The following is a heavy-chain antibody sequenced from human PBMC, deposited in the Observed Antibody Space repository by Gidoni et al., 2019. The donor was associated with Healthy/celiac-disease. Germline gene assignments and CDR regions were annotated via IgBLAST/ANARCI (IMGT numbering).Heavy chain of an antibody. Sequence: ADSVKGRFTISRDKSKNTLYLQMNSLRAEDTAVYYCATILRSNPSGFIAAAGTENWFDPWGQGTLVTVSS. V-gene: IGHV3-23*01. J-gene: IGHJ5*02. D-gene: IGHD6-13*01. CDR3: ATILRSNPSGFIAAAGTENWFDP.